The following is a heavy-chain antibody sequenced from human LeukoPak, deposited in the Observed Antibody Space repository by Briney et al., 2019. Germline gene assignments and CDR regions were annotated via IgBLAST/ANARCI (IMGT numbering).Heavy chain of an antibody. CDR3: ARGNWGTYYFDY. D-gene: IGHD7-27*01. Sequence: PGGSLRLSCEASGFTFSSYWMAWVRQAPGKGLEWVSHISSSSSSISYADSVKGRFIISRDNAQDSMYLEMNSLRVEDTAVYYCARGNWGTYYFDYWGQGILVTVSS. CDR2: ISSSSSSI. J-gene: IGHJ4*02. CDR1: GFTFSSYW. V-gene: IGHV3-48*01.